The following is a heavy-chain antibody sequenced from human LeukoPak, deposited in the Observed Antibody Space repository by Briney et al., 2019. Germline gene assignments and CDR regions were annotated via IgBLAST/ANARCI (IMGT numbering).Heavy chain of an antibody. CDR3: ARGDYYDGGGRNWFDP. J-gene: IGHJ5*02. CDR2: VNHRGST. V-gene: IGHV4-34*10. CDR1: GESLSKYY. Sequence: SETLSLTCAVYGESLSKYYWTWIRQSPGKGLEWIGEVNHRGSTNLNPSLKSRVTMSVDTSKNQFSLRLTSMTAADTAVYFCARGDYYDGGGRNWFDPWGQGTLVTVSS. D-gene: IGHD3-16*01.